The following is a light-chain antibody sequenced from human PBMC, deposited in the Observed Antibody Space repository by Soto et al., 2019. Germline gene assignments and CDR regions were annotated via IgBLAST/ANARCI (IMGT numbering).Light chain of an antibody. V-gene: IGKV3-15*01. Sequence: EIVMTQSPATLSVSPGERATLSCRASQSVSTNLAWYQQKLGQAPSLLIYGASTRATGIPARFSGSGSGTEFTLTISSLQSEDFAVYYCQQYNNWPPYTFGQGTKLEIK. CDR1: QSVSTN. CDR3: QQYNNWPPYT. J-gene: IGKJ2*01. CDR2: GAS.